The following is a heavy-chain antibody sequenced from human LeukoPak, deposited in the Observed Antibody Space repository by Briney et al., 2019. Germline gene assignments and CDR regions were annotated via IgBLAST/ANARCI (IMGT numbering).Heavy chain of an antibody. D-gene: IGHD5-24*01. CDR2: INTNTGNP. V-gene: IGHV7-4-1*02. J-gene: IGHJ4*02. CDR1: GYAFTIYA. Sequence: ASVKVSCKASGYAFTIYAMNWVRQAPGQGLEWMGWINTNTGNPTYAQGFTGRSVFSLDTSVSTAYLQISSLKAEDTAVYYCARDSVEILSRDWGQGTLVTVSS. CDR3: ARDSVEILSRD.